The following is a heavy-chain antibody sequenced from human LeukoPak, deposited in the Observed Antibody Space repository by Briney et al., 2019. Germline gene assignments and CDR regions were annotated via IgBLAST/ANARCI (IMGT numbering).Heavy chain of an antibody. CDR1: GFTFDDYA. Sequence: GGSLRLSCAASGFTFDDYAMRWVRQAPGKGLEWVSGISWNSGSIGYADSVKGRFTISRDNAKNSLYLQMNSLRAEDTALYYCAKVRSGGYGDYVGLTFDYWGQGTLVTVSS. J-gene: IGHJ4*02. CDR3: AKVRSGGYGDYVGLTFDY. CDR2: ISWNSGSI. D-gene: IGHD4-17*01. V-gene: IGHV3-9*01.